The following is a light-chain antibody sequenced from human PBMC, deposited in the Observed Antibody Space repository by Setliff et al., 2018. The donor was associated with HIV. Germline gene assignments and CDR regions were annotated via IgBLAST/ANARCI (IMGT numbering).Light chain of an antibody. Sequence: QSVLTQPPSASGTPGQRVTISCSGSSSNIGSNIVNWYQHLPGTAPKLLIYRNNQRPSGVPDRFSGSKSGTSASLAISGLQSEDEADYYCATWDDSLKGNVFGSGTKVTV. V-gene: IGLV1-44*01. CDR1: SSNIGSNI. CDR3: ATWDDSLKGNV. J-gene: IGLJ1*01. CDR2: RNN.